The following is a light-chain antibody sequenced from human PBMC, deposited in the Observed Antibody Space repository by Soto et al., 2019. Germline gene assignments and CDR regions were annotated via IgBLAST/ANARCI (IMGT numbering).Light chain of an antibody. Sequence: DIQMTQSPSTLSASVGERVTITCRASQSVTNWLAWYQQKPGKAPKLLIYDVSSLESGVPSRFSGSGSGTEFILTISSLQPEDFATYYCQQYDSYSWTFGRGTKVEMK. CDR2: DVS. J-gene: IGKJ1*01. V-gene: IGKV1-5*01. CDR3: QQYDSYSWT. CDR1: QSVTNW.